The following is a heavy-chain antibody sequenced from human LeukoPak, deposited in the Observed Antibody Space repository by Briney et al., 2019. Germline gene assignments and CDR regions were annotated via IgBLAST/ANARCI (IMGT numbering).Heavy chain of an antibody. Sequence: GGTLRLSCAASGFTFNTYNMNWVRQAPGKGLEWVSYISSTSSIIYYADSVKGRFTISRDNAKNSLYLQMNSLRAEDTAVYYCAGLGCSSTTCFDYWGQGTLVTVSS. D-gene: IGHD2/OR15-2a*01. CDR1: GFTFNTYN. CDR3: AGLGCSSTTCFDY. J-gene: IGHJ4*02. CDR2: ISSTSSII. V-gene: IGHV3-48*01.